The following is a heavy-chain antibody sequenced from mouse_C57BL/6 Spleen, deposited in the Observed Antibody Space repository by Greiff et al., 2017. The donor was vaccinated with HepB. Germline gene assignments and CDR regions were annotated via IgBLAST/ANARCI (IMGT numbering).Heavy chain of an antibody. CDR1: GFSLTSYG. Sequence: VQLQQSGPGLVQPSQSLSITCTVSGFSLTSYGVHWVRQSPGKGLEWLGVIWRGGSTDYNAAFMSRLSITKDNSKSQVFFKMNSLQADDTAIYYCAKAGYSNYGYWYFDVWGTGTTVTVSS. D-gene: IGHD2-5*01. J-gene: IGHJ1*03. CDR2: IWRGGST. V-gene: IGHV2-5*01. CDR3: AKAGYSNYGYWYFDV.